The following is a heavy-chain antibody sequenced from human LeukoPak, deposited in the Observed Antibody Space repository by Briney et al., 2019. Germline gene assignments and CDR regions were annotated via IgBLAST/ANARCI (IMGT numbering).Heavy chain of an antibody. CDR2: INPYNGGT. CDR1: GYTFTGYY. J-gene: IGHJ3*02. Sequence: ASVKVSCKASGYTFTGYYMHWVRQAPGQGLEWMGWINPYNGGTNCAQNFQGRVTMTRDTSMSTLYMELSRLRSDDTAIYYCARSYSVGFFDIWGQGTMVTVSS. D-gene: IGHD5/OR15-5a*01. V-gene: IGHV1-2*02. CDR3: ARSYSVGFFDI.